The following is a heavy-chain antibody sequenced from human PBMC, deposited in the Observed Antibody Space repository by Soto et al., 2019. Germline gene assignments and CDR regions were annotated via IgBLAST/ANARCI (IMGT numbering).Heavy chain of an antibody. CDR1: GYSFASHW. Sequence: GASLKISCKGSGYSFASHWVAWVRQMPEKGLEWIGTIYPGDSDTKYSSAFRVHVTISADTSVSTAYLQWRSLEATDSAIYYCARYSGSYWHYLDFWGQGTLVTVSS. J-gene: IGHJ4*02. CDR2: IYPGDSDT. D-gene: IGHD1-26*01. V-gene: IGHV5-51*01. CDR3: ARYSGSYWHYLDF.